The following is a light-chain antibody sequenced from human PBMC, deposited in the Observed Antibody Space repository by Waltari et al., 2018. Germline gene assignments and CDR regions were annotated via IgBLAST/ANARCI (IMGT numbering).Light chain of an antibody. V-gene: IGKV3-11*01. CDR2: DAS. CDR3: QQRSNWTPHT. Sequence: EIVLTQSPATLSLSPGDAATLSCRASQSVGSSLAWYQQRPGQPPRLLIYDASNRATGVPARCQCSGSGTDFTLTISSLEAEDFAVYYCQQRSNWTPHTFGQGARLEIK. J-gene: IGKJ2*01. CDR1: QSVGSS.